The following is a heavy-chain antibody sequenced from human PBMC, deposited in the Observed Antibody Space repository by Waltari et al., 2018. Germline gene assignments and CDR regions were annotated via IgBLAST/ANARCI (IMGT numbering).Heavy chain of an antibody. CDR2: ISGSGGST. V-gene: IGHV3-23*01. D-gene: IGHD2-2*01. Sequence: EVQLLESGGGLVQPGGSLRLSCAASGFTFSSYAMSWVRQAPGKGLEWVSAISGSGGSTYYADSVKGLFTISRDNSKNPLYLQMNSLRAEDTAVYYCAKGEVVVVPAALDYWGQGTLVTVSS. J-gene: IGHJ4*02. CDR1: GFTFSSYA. CDR3: AKGEVVVVPAALDY.